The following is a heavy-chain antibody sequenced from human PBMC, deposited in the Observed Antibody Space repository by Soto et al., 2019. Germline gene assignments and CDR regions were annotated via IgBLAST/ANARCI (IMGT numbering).Heavy chain of an antibody. D-gene: IGHD3-22*01. CDR1: GYRFTSYW. V-gene: IGHV5-51*01. CDR2: IFPGDSDT. Sequence: RGESLKISCKGSGYRFTSYWSGWVRQMPGKGLEWMGIIFPGDSDTRYSPSFQGQVTISADKTVGTAYLQWSSLKASDTAMYYCARLETFYSDSNGYFDYWGQGTLVTVPS. J-gene: IGHJ4*02. CDR3: ARLETFYSDSNGYFDY.